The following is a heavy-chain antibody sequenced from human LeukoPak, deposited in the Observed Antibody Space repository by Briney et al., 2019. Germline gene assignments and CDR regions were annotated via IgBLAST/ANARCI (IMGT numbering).Heavy chain of an antibody. J-gene: IGHJ4*02. V-gene: IGHV3-73*01. D-gene: IGHD2-21*02. CDR2: IRSKANSYAT. CDR1: GFTFSGSA. Sequence: PGGSLKLSCAASGFTFSGSAMHWVRQASGKGLEWVGRIRSKANSYATAYAASVKGRFTISRDNSKNTLYLQMNSLRAEDTAVYYCARGTGPTYCGGDCYVAYWGQGTLVTVSS. CDR3: ARGTGPTYCGGDCYVAY.